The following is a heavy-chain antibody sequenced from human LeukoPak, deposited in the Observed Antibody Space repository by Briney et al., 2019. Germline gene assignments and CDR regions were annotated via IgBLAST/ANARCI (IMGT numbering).Heavy chain of an antibody. CDR1: GYTFTGYY. Sequence: ASVKVSCTASGYTFTGYYMHWVRQAPGQGLEWMGRINPNSGGTNYAQKFQGRVTMTRDTSISTAYMELSRLRSDDTAVYYCATSTDQQWQVGGFDYWGQGTLVTVSS. D-gene: IGHD6-19*01. V-gene: IGHV1-2*06. J-gene: IGHJ4*02. CDR3: ATSTDQQWQVGGFDY. CDR2: INPNSGGT.